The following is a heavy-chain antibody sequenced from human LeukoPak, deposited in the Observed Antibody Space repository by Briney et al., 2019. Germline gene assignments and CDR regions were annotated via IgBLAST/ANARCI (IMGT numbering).Heavy chain of an antibody. Sequence: SETLSLTCAVYGESFSGYYWSWIRQPPGKGLEWIGEINHSGSTNYNPSLKSRVTMSVDTSKNQFSLNLNSVTAADTAVYYCARGQLPGRYFDYWGQGTLVTVSS. CDR2: INHSGST. V-gene: IGHV4-34*01. D-gene: IGHD2-2*01. CDR1: GESFSGYY. J-gene: IGHJ4*02. CDR3: ARGQLPGRYFDY.